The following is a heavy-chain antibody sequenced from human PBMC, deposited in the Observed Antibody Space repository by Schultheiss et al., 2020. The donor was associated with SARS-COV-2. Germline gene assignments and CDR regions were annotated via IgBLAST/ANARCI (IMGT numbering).Heavy chain of an antibody. CDR3: ARGLANYYGSGSPTNWFDP. J-gene: IGHJ5*02. CDR1: GGSFSGYY. Sequence: SETLSLTCAVYGGSFSGYYWSWIRQPPGKGLEWIGEINHSGSTNYNPSLKSRVTISVDTSKNQFSLKLSSVTAADTAVYYCARGLANYYGSGSPTNWFDPWGQGTLVTVSS. CDR2: INHSGST. V-gene: IGHV4-34*01. D-gene: IGHD3-10*01.